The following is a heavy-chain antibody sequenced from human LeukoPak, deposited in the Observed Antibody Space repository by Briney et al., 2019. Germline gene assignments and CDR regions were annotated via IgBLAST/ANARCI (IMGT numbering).Heavy chain of an antibody. CDR3: ARGGIQVSGIDEFDY. D-gene: IGHD6-19*01. CDR2: IGIRGDT. CDR1: GFTFIDYD. V-gene: IGHV3-13*01. Sequence: GGSLRLSCAASGFTFIDYDMQWVRHVIGKGLEGVSAIGIRGDTHYSGSVKGRFTISRENPESSLYLQMNSLSAEDTAVYYCARGGIQVSGIDEFDYWGQGTLVTVSS. J-gene: IGHJ4*02.